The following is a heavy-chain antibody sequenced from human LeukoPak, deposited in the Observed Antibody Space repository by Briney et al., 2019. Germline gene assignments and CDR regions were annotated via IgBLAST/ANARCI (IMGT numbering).Heavy chain of an antibody. Sequence: ASVKVSCKASGYTFTGYHMHWVRQAPGQGLEWMGWISAYNGNTNYAQKLQGRVTMTTDTSTSTAYMELRSLRSDDTAVYYCAKPGNVLRYFDWFPDYFDYWGQGTLVTVSS. CDR2: ISAYNGNT. CDR3: AKPGNVLRYFDWFPDYFDY. V-gene: IGHV1-18*04. D-gene: IGHD3-9*01. J-gene: IGHJ4*02. CDR1: GYTFTGYH.